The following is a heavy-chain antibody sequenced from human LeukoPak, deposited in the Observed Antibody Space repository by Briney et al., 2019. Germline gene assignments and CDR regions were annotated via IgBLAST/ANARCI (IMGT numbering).Heavy chain of an antibody. CDR1: GGSISSYY. CDR3: ARERYYYDSSGRRWDYFDY. J-gene: IGHJ4*02. CDR2: IYSGGST. Sequence: PSETLSLTCTVSGGSISSYYWSWVRQAPGKGLEWVSVIYSGGSTYYADSVKGRFTISRDNSKNTLYLQMNSLRAEDTAVYYCARERYYYDSSGRRWDYFDYWGQGTLVTVSS. V-gene: IGHV3-53*01. D-gene: IGHD3-22*01.